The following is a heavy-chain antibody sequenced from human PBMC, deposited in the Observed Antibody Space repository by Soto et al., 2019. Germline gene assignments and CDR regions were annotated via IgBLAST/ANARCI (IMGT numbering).Heavy chain of an antibody. CDR3: AQENPSYSDAFDL. CDR1: GFSFSSFV. J-gene: IGHJ3*01. CDR2: ISGSGASA. V-gene: IGHV3-23*01. Sequence: EVQLLESGGGLVQPGGSLRLSCAASGFSFSSFVMSWVRQAPGKGLEWVSPISGSGASAYYADSVKGRFTISIDKPLHTLYVQMTSLRAEDTAVYYCAQENPSYSDAFDLWGQGTVVTVSS. D-gene: IGHD1-26*01.